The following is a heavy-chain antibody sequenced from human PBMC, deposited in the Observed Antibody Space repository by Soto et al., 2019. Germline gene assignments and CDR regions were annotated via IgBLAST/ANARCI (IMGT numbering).Heavy chain of an antibody. J-gene: IGHJ4*02. Sequence: QVQLVESGGGVVQPGRSLRLSCAASGFTFSSYGMHWVRQAPGKGLEWVAVISYDGSNKYYADSVKGRFTISRDNSKNTLYLQMNSLRAEDTAVYYCAKLGATTDCDYWGQGTLVTVSS. CDR2: ISYDGSNK. D-gene: IGHD5-12*01. CDR3: AKLGATTDCDY. V-gene: IGHV3-30*18. CDR1: GFTFSSYG.